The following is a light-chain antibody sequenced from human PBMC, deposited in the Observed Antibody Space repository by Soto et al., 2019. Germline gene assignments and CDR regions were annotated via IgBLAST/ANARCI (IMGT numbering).Light chain of an antibody. J-gene: IGKJ2*01. CDR2: GAS. CDR1: QSVSSIY. Sequence: EIVLTQSPGTLSLSPGERATLSCRASQSVSSIYLAWYQQKPGQPPRLLIYGASSRATGIPDRFSGSGSGTDFTLTISRLEPEDFAVYYCQPYDRSSYTFGQGTKLEIK. V-gene: IGKV3-20*01. CDR3: QPYDRSSYT.